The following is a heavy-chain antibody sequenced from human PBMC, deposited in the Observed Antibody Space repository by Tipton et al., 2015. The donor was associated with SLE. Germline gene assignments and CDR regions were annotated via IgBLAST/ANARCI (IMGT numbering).Heavy chain of an antibody. Sequence: TLSLTCTVSGGSVGSRPYYWGWIRQPPGKGLEWIGNIYYSGSTYYNPSLKSRLSISVDTSMNQVSLRLGYVTAADTVVYYCARGVEYQDSWGQGALVTVSS. D-gene: IGHD2/OR15-2a*01. J-gene: IGHJ4*02. CDR3: ARGVEYQDS. CDR1: GGSVGSRPYY. V-gene: IGHV4-39*07. CDR2: IYYSGST.